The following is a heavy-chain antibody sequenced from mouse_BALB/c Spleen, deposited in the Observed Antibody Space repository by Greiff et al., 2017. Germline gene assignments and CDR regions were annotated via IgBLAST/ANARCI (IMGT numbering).Heavy chain of an antibody. CDR3: ARGDMIYWYFDV. CDR1: GYTFTDYA. V-gene: IGHV1S137*01. Sequence: QVQLQQSGAELVRPGVSVKISCKGSGYTFTDYAMHWVKQIHAKSLEWIGVISTYYGDASYNQKFKGKATMTVDKSSSTAYMELARLTSEDSAIYYCARGDMIYWYFDVWGAGTTVTVSS. D-gene: IGHD2-3*01. J-gene: IGHJ1*01. CDR2: ISTYYGDA.